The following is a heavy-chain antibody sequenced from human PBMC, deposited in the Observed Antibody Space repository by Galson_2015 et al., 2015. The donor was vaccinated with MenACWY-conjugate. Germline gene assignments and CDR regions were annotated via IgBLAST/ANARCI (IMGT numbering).Heavy chain of an antibody. D-gene: IGHD2-15*01. CDR3: AGRNSSGGRGDFDY. Sequence: SVKVSCKASGYTSTTDSIHWVRQAPGQGLEWMGRINPSSGTTTYAQKFQGRVTMTRDTSYMELYSLRSEDTAVYYCAGRNSSGGRGDFDYW. CDR1: GYTSTTDS. V-gene: IGHV1-46*01. J-gene: IGHJ4*01. CDR2: INPSSGTT.